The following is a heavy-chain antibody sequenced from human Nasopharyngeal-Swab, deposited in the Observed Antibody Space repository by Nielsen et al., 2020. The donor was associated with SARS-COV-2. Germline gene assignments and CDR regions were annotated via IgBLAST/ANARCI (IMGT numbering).Heavy chain of an antibody. D-gene: IGHD3-9*01. J-gene: IGHJ4*02. CDR2: ISSDSSTI. CDR1: GFTFSAYS. CDR3: AREYFFRLDS. V-gene: IGHV3-48*04. Sequence: GESLKISCGASGFTFSAYSTNWVRLAPGKGLEWISYISSDSSTIFYSDSVKGRFTISRDNAQSSLFLQMNSLTVDDTGVYYCAREYFFRLDSWGQGTLVTVSS.